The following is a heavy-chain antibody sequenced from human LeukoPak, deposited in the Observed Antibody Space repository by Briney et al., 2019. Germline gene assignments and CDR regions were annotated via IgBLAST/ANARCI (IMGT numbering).Heavy chain of an antibody. D-gene: IGHD3-9*01. V-gene: IGHV4-34*01. CDR2: INHSGST. Sequence: SETLSLTCAVYDGSFSGYYWSWIRQPPGKGLEWSGEINHSGSTNYNPSLKSRVTISVDTSKNQCSMKLSSVTAAHTAVYYCARGRSSLLRYFDWLSLFDYWGQGTLVTVSS. CDR1: DGSFSGYY. J-gene: IGHJ4*02. CDR3: ARGRSSLLRYFDWLSLFDY.